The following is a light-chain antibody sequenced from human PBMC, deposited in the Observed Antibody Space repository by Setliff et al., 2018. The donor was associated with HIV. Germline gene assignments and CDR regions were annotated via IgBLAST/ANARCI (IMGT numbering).Light chain of an antibody. CDR1: SSDVGGHDY. J-gene: IGLJ1*01. V-gene: IGLV2-14*01. CDR2: DVT. Sequence: QSVLTQVASVSGSPGQSITISCTGTSSDVGGHDYVSWYQQHPDKAPKLIIYDVTNRPSGLSDRFSGSKSGNTASLTISGLQTEDEATYFCSSYTTSTTLVYVFGTGTKVTVL. CDR3: SSYTTSTTLVYV.